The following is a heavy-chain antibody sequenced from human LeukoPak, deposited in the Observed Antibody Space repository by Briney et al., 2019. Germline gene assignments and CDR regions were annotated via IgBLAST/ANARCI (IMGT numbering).Heavy chain of an antibody. CDR3: ASFSIAAPQDFFGY. Sequence: GGSLRLSCAASGFTFSSYSMNWVRQAPGKGLEWVSYISSSSSTIYYADSVKGRFTISRDNAKNSLYLQMNSLRDEDTAVYYCASFSIAAPQDFFGYWGQGTLVTVSS. D-gene: IGHD6-6*01. V-gene: IGHV3-48*02. CDR1: GFTFSSYS. J-gene: IGHJ4*02. CDR2: ISSSSSTI.